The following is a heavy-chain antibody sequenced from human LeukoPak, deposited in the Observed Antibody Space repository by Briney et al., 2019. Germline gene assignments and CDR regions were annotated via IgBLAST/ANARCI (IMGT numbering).Heavy chain of an antibody. CDR1: GYTFTGYY. J-gene: IGHJ4*02. D-gene: IGHD6-19*01. CDR2: INPNSGGT. V-gene: IGHV1-2*06. Sequence: ASVKVSCKASGYTFTGYYMHWVRQGPGQGLEWMGRINPNSGGTNYAQKFQGRVTMTRDTSISTAYMELSRLRSDDTAVYYCARETYSSAFDYWGQGTLVTVSS. CDR3: ARETYSSAFDY.